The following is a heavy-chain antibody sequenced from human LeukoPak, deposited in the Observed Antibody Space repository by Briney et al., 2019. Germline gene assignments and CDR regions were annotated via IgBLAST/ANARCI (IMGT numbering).Heavy chain of an antibody. J-gene: IGHJ5*02. V-gene: IGHV3-21*06. CDR3: ARNDYGDWFDP. CDR1: GFTFTSSN. Sequence: GGSLRLSCAASGFTFTSSNMNWVRQAPGKGLEWVSSISSRSSFTYYADSVKGRFTISRDNAKNSLYLQMSSLRAEDTAVYYCARNDYGDWFDPWGQGTLVTVSS. D-gene: IGHD4-17*01. CDR2: ISSRSSFT.